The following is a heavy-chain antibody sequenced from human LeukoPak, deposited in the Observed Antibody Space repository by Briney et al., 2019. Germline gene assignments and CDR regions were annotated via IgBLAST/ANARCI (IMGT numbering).Heavy chain of an antibody. CDR3: AKRSGDSYYLDS. J-gene: IGHJ4*02. D-gene: IGHD2-15*01. Sequence: GGSMRLSCAASGFIFSGYAMTWVRQAPGKGLEWVSAISGSGGSTYYADSVKGRFTISRDTSKSTLYLQMNSLRAEDTAVYYCAKRSGDSYYLDSWGQGTLVPVSS. CDR2: ISGSGGST. CDR1: GFIFSGYA. V-gene: IGHV3-23*01.